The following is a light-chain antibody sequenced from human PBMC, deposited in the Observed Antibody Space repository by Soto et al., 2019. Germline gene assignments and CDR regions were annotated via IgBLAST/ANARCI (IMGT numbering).Light chain of an antibody. J-gene: IGLJ1*01. Sequence: QSALAQPSSVSGSPGQSITISCTGTSSDVGGYNYVSWYQHHPGKGPKLIIYEVNNRPSGVSDRFSGSKSGNKASLTLSKLEAEDESDYYCGSYTSTDTPFVFGTGTKVTVL. CDR2: EVN. CDR1: SSDVGGYNY. V-gene: IGLV2-14*01. CDR3: GSYTSTDTPFV.